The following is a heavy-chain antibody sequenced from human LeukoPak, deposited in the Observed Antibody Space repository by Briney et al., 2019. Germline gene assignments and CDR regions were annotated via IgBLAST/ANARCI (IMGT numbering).Heavy chain of an antibody. D-gene: IGHD1-7*01. CDR3: AREASIQINWNYDHYFDY. CDR1: GFTFSSYA. Sequence: GRSLRLSCAASGFTFSSYAMHWVRQAPGKGMEWVAVISYDGSNKYYADSVKGRFTIFRDNSKNTLYLQMNSLRAEDTAVYYCAREASIQINWNYDHYFDYWGQGTLVTVSS. CDR2: ISYDGSNK. V-gene: IGHV3-30*04. J-gene: IGHJ4*02.